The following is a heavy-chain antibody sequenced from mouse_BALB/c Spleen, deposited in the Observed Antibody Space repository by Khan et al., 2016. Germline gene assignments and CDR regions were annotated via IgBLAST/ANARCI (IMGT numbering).Heavy chain of an antibody. CDR3: ARGLTAFAY. J-gene: IGHJ3*01. Sequence: VQLQQSGAELVKPGASVKLSCTASGFNIKDTYMHWVKQRPEQGLEWIGRIDPANGNTKYDPKFQGKATITADKSSNTAYRQISSLKSEDTAVSYCARGLTAFAYCAPGPLVPVSA. CDR2: IDPANGNT. D-gene: IGHD4-1*01. V-gene: IGHV14-3*02. CDR1: GFNIKDTY.